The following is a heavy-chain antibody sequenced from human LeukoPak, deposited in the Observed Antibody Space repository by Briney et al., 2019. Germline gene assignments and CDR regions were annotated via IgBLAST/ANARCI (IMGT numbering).Heavy chain of an antibody. CDR1: GFTFSTYE. J-gene: IGHJ4*02. CDR3: ASFDYGDYEPDY. CDR2: ISTSGSTI. V-gene: IGHV3-48*03. Sequence: PGGSLRLSCAASGFTFSTYEMNWVRQAPGKGLELVSYISTSGSTIYYADSVKGRFTISRDNAKNSLYLQMNSLRAEDTAVYYCASFDYGDYEPDYWGQGTLVTVSS. D-gene: IGHD4-17*01.